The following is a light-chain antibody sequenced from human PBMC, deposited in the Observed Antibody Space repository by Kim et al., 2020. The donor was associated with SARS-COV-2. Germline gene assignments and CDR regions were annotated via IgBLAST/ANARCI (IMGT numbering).Light chain of an antibody. CDR2: DAS. CDR3: QQYYNWTPFT. J-gene: IGKJ4*01. Sequence: EIVMTQSPATLSMSPGERVTLSCRASQSVSNYLVWYQQKPGQGPRLLIYDASTRATGIPARFSGSGYGTEFTLTISSLQSEDFAVYYCQQYYNWTPFTFGGGTKVDIK. CDR1: QSVSNY. V-gene: IGKV3-15*01.